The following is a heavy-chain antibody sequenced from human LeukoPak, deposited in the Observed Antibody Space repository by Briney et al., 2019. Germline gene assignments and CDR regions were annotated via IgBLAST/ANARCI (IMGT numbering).Heavy chain of an antibody. D-gene: IGHD3-22*01. V-gene: IGHV3-30*18. CDR3: AKSLLYDNSGYIEP. J-gene: IGHJ5*02. CDR2: ISYDGSNK. Sequence: GGSLRLSCAASGFTLSSYGMHWVRQAPGKGLEWVAVISYDGSNKYYADSVKGRFTISRDSSKNTLYLQMNSLRAEDTAVYYCAKSLLYDNSGYIEPWGQGTLVTVSS. CDR1: GFTLSSYG.